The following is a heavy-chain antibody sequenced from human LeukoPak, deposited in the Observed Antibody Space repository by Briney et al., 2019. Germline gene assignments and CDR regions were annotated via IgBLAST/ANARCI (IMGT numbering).Heavy chain of an antibody. CDR1: GFTFSNYA. CDR2: LSDSGGST. D-gene: IGHD6-13*01. J-gene: IGHJ4*02. CDR3: AKRTIAAAGTAGY. V-gene: IGHV3-23*01. Sequence: PGGSLRLSCAASGFTFSNYAMSWVRQAPGKGLEWVSGLSDSGGSTYYADSVKGRFTISRDNSQKTLFLQMNSLGAEDTAVYYCAKRTIAAAGTAGYWGQGTLVTVSS.